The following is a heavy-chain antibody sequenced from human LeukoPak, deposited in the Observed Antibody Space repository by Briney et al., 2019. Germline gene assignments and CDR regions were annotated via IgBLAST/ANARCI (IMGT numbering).Heavy chain of an antibody. Sequence: GGSLRLSCAASGFTFSDYSMSWIRQAPGKGLEPISSITGSGSNIYYADSVKGRFTISRDNAKNSFYLQTNSLRGDDTAVYYCARGGPPDNWGQGTLVTVSS. CDR1: GFTFSDYS. CDR2: ITGSGSNI. J-gene: IGHJ4*02. CDR3: ARGGPPDN. V-gene: IGHV3-11*01.